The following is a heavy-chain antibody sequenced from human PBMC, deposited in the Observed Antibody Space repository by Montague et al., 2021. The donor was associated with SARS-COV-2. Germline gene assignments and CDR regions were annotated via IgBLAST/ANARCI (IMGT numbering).Heavy chain of an antibody. Sequence: SETLSLTCTLSGGSISTYYWSWIRQPPGKGLEWIGYIYYSGSTNYNPSLKSRVTISVDTSKNQFSLKLSSVTAADTAVYYCARGSSYKIFGVVIDDAFDIWGQGTMVTVSS. D-gene: IGHD3-3*01. V-gene: IGHV4-59*08. CDR1: GGSISTYY. CDR3: ARGSSYKIFGVVIDDAFDI. J-gene: IGHJ3*02. CDR2: IYYSGST.